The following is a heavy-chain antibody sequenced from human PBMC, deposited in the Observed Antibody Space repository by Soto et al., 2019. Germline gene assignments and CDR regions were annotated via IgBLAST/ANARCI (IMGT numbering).Heavy chain of an antibody. D-gene: IGHD2-21*02. CDR3: ARSIVVVTAIDY. J-gene: IGHJ4*02. CDR2: IYYSGST. Sequence: SETLSLTCTVSGGSISSYYWSWIRQPPGKGLEWIGYIYYSGSTNYNPSLKSRVTISVDTSKNKFTLKLSFVTAADTAVYYCARSIVVVTAIDYWGQGTLVTVSS. CDR1: GGSISSYY. V-gene: IGHV4-59*08.